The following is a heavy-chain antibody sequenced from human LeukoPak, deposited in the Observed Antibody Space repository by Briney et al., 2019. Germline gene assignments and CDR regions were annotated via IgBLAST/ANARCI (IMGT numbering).Heavy chain of an antibody. J-gene: IGHJ4*02. V-gene: IGHV1-46*01. CDR1: GYTFTSYY. CDR2: INPTGGGT. CDR3: ARETDIASVANLFDY. D-gene: IGHD6-13*01. Sequence: ASVKVSCKASGYTFTSYYMHWVRQAPRQGLEWMGIINPTGGGTTYAQKFQGRVTMTRDTSASTVYMELNSLTIEDTAVYFCARETDIASVANLFDYWGQGVLVTVSS.